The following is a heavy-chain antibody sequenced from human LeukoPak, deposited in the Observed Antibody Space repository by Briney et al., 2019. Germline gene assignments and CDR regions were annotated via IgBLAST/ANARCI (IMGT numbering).Heavy chain of an antibody. J-gene: IGHJ4*02. Sequence: PGGSLRLSCAASGFTFSSYSMNWVRQAPGKGLEWVSSISSSSYIYYADSVKGRFTISRDIARNSLYLQMNSLRAEDTAVYYCARACGGDCYLSDFWGQGTLVTVSS. V-gene: IGHV3-21*01. D-gene: IGHD2-21*02. CDR1: GFTFSSYS. CDR3: ARACGGDCYLSDF. CDR2: ISSSSYI.